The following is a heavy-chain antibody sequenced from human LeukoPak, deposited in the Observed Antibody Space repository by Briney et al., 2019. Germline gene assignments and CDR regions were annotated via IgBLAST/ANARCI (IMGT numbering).Heavy chain of an antibody. CDR1: GGSISSSSYY. CDR3: ARGAANWGSVDY. CDR2: IYYSGST. Sequence: PSETLSLTCTVSGGSISSSSYYWGWIRQPPGKGLEWIGSIYYSGSTYYNPSLKSRVTISVDTSKNQFSLKRSSVTAADTAVYYCARGAANWGSVDYWGQGTLVTVSS. D-gene: IGHD7-27*01. J-gene: IGHJ4*02. V-gene: IGHV4-39*07.